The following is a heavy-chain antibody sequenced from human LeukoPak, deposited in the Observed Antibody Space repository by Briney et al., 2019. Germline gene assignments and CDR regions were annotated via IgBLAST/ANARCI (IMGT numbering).Heavy chain of an antibody. V-gene: IGHV1/OR15-1*04. J-gene: IGHJ4*02. D-gene: IGHD3-22*01. Sequence: ASVKVSCKASGYIFTDYYMHWVRQAPGQELGWMGRINPNSGGTNYAQKLQGRVTMTTDTSTSTAYMELRSLRSDDTAVYYCAVGVRGGYYDSSGGPLWYWGQGTLVTVSS. CDR3: AVGVRGGYYDSSGGPLWY. CDR2: INPNSGGT. CDR1: GYIFTDYY.